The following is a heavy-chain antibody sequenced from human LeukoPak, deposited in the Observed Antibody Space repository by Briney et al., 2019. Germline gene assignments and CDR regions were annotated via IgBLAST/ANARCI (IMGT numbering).Heavy chain of an antibody. J-gene: IGHJ6*02. CDR2: MSYDGSNK. V-gene: IGHV3-30*18. Sequence: GGSLRLSCAASGFTFSSYGMHWVRQAPGKGLEWVAVMSYDGSNKYYADSVKGRFTISRDNSKNTLYLQMNSLRAEDTAVYYCAKGFYYYGSGSYSGMDVWGQGTTVTVSS. CDR1: GFTFSSYG. CDR3: AKGFYYYGSGSYSGMDV. D-gene: IGHD3-10*01.